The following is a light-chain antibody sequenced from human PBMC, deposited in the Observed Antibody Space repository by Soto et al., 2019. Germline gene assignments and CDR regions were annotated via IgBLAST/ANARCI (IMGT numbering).Light chain of an antibody. Sequence: EIVLTQSPGTLSLSPGERATLSCRASQSVSSSYLGWYQQKPGQAPRLLIYGASNRATGIPDRFSGSGSGTDFTLTISRLEPEDFAVYYCQSYTTSPPWRTFGGGTKVEIK. CDR3: QSYTTSPPWRT. CDR1: QSVSSSY. J-gene: IGKJ4*01. CDR2: GAS. V-gene: IGKV3-20*01.